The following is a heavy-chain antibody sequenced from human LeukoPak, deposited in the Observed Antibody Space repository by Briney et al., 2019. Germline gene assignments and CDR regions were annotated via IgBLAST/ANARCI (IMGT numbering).Heavy chain of an antibody. CDR3: ARDGGSTWDFDY. V-gene: IGHV4-59*11. J-gene: IGHJ4*02. CDR2: IYSRGNT. CDR1: GGSLSSHY. D-gene: IGHD6-13*01. Sequence: PSETLSLTCTVSGGSLSSHYWSWIRQPPGKGLEWIGYIYSRGNTKYDPSLKSRVTISIDTSKNQFSLKLNSVTAADTAVYYCARDGGSTWDFDYWGQGTLVTVS.